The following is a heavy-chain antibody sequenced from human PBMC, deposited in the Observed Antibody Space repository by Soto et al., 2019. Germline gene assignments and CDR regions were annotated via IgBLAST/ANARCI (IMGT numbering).Heavy chain of an antibody. Sequence: PSETLSLTCAIYNSSLGAFHWTWIRQPPGKGLEWIGELIHGGSTNYNPSLKSRVTFSLDTSKSQFSLHVMSVTAAGTAVYYCARSPLSYDYVRQTWREVGDSFDVWGRGTSVTVSS. V-gene: IGHV4-34*12. D-gene: IGHD3-10*02. CDR1: NSSLGAFH. CDR3: ARSPLSYDYVRQTWREVGDSFDV. CDR2: LIHGGST. J-gene: IGHJ3*01.